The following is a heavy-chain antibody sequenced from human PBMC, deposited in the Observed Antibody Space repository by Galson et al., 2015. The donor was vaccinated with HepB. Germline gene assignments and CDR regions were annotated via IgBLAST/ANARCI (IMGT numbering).Heavy chain of an antibody. Sequence: SLRLSCAASGFTFSSYWMSWVRQAPGKGLEWVANIKQDGSEKYYVDSVKGRFTISRDNAKNSLYLQMNSLRAEDTAVYYCATRAQNDYGDHTYAFDIWGQGTMVTVSS. D-gene: IGHD4-17*01. CDR3: ATRAQNDYGDHTYAFDI. J-gene: IGHJ3*02. CDR2: IKQDGSEK. CDR1: GFTFSSYW. V-gene: IGHV3-7*01.